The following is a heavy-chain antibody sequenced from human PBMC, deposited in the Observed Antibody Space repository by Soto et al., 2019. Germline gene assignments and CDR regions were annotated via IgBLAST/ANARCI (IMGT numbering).Heavy chain of an antibody. CDR1: GYTFSTYG. Sequence: ASVKVSCKASGYTFSTYGISCVRQAPGQGLEWMGWISAYNGNTNYAQKFQGRVTMTTDTSTSTAYREVRSLRFDDTAVYYCRRGGPPIAYWGQGTLVTVSS. CDR2: ISAYNGNT. D-gene: IGHD3-16*01. J-gene: IGHJ4*02. V-gene: IGHV1-18*01. CDR3: RRGGPPIAY.